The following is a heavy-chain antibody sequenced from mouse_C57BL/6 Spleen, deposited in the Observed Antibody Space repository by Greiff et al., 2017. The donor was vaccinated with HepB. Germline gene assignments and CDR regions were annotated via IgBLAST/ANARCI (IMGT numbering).Heavy chain of an antibody. Sequence: EVKLMESGGGLVKPGGSLKLSCAASGFTFSSYTMSWVRQTPEKRLEWVATISGGGGNTYYPDRVKGRFTISRDNAKNTLYLQMSSLRSEDTALYYCARHTNYYGSSLWYFDVWGTGTTVTVAS. CDR2: ISGGGGNT. J-gene: IGHJ1*03. CDR3: ARHTNYYGSSLWYFDV. CDR1: GFTFSSYT. V-gene: IGHV5-9*01. D-gene: IGHD1-1*01.